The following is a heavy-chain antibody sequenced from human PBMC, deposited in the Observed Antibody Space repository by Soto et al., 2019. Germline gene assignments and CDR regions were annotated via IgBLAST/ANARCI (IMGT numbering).Heavy chain of an antibody. CDR1: GYTLTSYA. Sequence: ASVKVSCKASGYTLTSYAMHWVRQAPGQRLAWMGWINAGNGNTKYSQKFQGRVTITRDTSASTAYMELSSLRSEDTAVYYCASSYCSGGSCYDYYYGMDVWGQGTTVTVSS. D-gene: IGHD2-15*01. J-gene: IGHJ6*02. V-gene: IGHV1-3*01. CDR2: INAGNGNT. CDR3: ASSYCSGGSCYDYYYGMDV.